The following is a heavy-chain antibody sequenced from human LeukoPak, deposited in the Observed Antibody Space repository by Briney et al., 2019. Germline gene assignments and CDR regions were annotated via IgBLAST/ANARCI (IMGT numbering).Heavy chain of an antibody. CDR3: AKSWSSSWYYFDY. V-gene: IGHV3-23*01. D-gene: IGHD6-13*01. Sequence: GGSLRLSCAASGFTFSSHAMSWVRQAPRKGLEWVSAISGSGGSTYYADSVKGRFTISRDNSKNTLYLQTNSLRAEDTAVYYCAKSWSSSWYYFDYWGQGTLVTVSS. CDR2: ISGSGGST. J-gene: IGHJ4*02. CDR1: GFTFSSHA.